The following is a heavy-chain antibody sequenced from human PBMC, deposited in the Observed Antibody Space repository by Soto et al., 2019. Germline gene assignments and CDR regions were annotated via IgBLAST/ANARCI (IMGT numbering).Heavy chain of an antibody. Sequence: PSETLSLTCAVYGGSFSGYYWSWIRQPPGKGLEWIGEINHSGSTNYNPSLKSRVTISVDTSKNQFSLKLSSVTAADTAVYYCARGRLGYCSGGSCYSWWFDPWGQGTLVTVSS. CDR2: INHSGST. D-gene: IGHD2-15*01. CDR1: GGSFSGYY. J-gene: IGHJ5*02. CDR3: ARGRLGYCSGGSCYSWWFDP. V-gene: IGHV4-34*01.